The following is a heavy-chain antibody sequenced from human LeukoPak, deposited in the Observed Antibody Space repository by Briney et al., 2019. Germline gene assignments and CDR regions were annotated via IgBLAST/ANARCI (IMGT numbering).Heavy chain of an antibody. D-gene: IGHD3-22*01. CDR2: IYHSGST. J-gene: IGHJ4*02. Sequence: PSETLSLTCTVSGGSISNYYWNWIRQPPGKELEWIGYIYHSGSTNYNPSLKSRVTISQDTSKNQFSLKLSSVTAADTAVYYCARNADDSSSYPYFDYWGQGTLVTVSS. CDR3: ARNADDSSSYPYFDY. CDR1: GGSISNYY. V-gene: IGHV4-59*01.